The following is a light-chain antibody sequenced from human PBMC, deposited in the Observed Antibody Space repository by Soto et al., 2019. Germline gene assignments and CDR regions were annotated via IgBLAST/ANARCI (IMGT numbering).Light chain of an antibody. CDR3: QLYNNWPLT. J-gene: IGKJ4*01. CDR2: GSS. V-gene: IGKV3-15*01. CDR1: QSVNSN. Sequence: EKVMTQSPTILSVSPGERATLSCRASQSVNSNLAWYQQNPGQAPRLLIYGSSTRATGIPARFSGNGSGTEFTLTISSLQSEDFAVYYCQLYNNWPLTFGGGTKVEI.